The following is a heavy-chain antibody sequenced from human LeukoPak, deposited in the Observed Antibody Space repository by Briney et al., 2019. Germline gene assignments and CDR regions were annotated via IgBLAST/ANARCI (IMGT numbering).Heavy chain of an antibody. CDR1: GFTFSDYW. D-gene: IGHD3-10*01. CDR3: ARERHHFASGRYSMINSYYYYYGMDV. V-gene: IGHV3-7*01. CDR2: RKKDGSER. Sequence: GGSLRLSCVASGFTFSDYWMSWVRQAPGKGLEWGANRKKDGSERYYADSVKGRFTISRDNAKNSLYLQMNSLRAEDTAVYYCARERHHFASGRYSMINSYYYYYGMDVWGQGTTVTVSS. J-gene: IGHJ6*02.